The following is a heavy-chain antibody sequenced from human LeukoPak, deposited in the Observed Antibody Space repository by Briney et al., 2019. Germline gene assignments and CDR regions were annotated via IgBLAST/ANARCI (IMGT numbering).Heavy chain of an antibody. J-gene: IGHJ4*02. D-gene: IGHD3-16*02. V-gene: IGHV3-23*01. CDR3: AKGPNYVWGSYRYQSSYYFDY. CDR1: GFTFSSYA. CDR2: ISGSGGST. Sequence: TGGSPRLSCAASGFTFSSYAMSWVRQAPGKGLEWVSAISGSGGSTYYADSVKGRFTISRDNSKSTLYLQMNSLRAEDTAVYYCAKGPNYVWGSYRYQSSYYFDYWGQGTLVTVSS.